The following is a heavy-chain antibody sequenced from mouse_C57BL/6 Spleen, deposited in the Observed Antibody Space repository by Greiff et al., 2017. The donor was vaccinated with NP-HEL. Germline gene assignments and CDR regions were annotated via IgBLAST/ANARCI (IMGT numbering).Heavy chain of an antibody. CDR3: ASRHYYDYDEGFAY. V-gene: IGHV1-9*01. D-gene: IGHD2-4*01. J-gene: IGHJ3*01. Sequence: VQLQQPGAELVKPGASVKVSCKASGYTFTSYWMHWVKQRPGHGLEWIGEILPGSGSTNYNEKFKGKATFTADTSSNAAYMQLISLTTEDSAIYYWASRHYYDYDEGFAYWGQGTLVTVSA. CDR1: GYTFTSYW. CDR2: ILPGSGST.